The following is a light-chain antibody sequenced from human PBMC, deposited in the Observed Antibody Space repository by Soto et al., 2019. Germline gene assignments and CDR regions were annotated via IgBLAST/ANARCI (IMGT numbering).Light chain of an antibody. V-gene: IGLV2-14*01. CDR1: TSDIGAYNS. J-gene: IGLJ3*02. CDR2: EVS. Sequence: QAVVTQPASVSGSPGQSITLSCTGTTSDIGAYNSVSWFQHHPGKAPKLMIFEVSNRPSGISTRFSGSKSGTTASLTISGLQAEDESDYYCVLYMTSGLRVFGGGTQLTVL. CDR3: VLYMTSGLRV.